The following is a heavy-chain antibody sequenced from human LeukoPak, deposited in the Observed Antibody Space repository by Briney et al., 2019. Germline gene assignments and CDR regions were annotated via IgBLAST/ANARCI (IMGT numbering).Heavy chain of an antibody. Sequence: GGSLRLSCSASGFIFRNYWMHWVRQTPGKGPVWVSRINNDGKLVTYADSVKGRFTISRDSAKDTVFLQMNSLRVEDTAVYYCVRELGDVWGKGTLVTVSS. CDR1: GFIFRNYW. J-gene: IGHJ6*04. CDR3: VRELGDV. V-gene: IGHV3-74*01. CDR2: INNDGKLV.